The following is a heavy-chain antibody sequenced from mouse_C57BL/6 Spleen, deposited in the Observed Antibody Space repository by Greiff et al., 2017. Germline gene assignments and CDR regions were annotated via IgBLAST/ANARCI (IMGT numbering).Heavy chain of an antibody. Sequence: EVQVVESGGGLVKPGGSLKLSCAASGFTFSDYGMPWVRQAPEKGLEWVAYISCGSSTIYYADTVKGRFTISRDNAKNTLLLQMTSLRSEDTAMYYCARNYYDYGYFDYWGQGTTLTVSS. D-gene: IGHD2-4*01. CDR3: ARNYYDYGYFDY. J-gene: IGHJ2*01. V-gene: IGHV5-17*01. CDR2: ISCGSSTI. CDR1: GFTFSDYG.